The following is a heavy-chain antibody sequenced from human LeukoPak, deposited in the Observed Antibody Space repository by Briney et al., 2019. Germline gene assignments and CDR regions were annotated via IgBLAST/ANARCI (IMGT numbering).Heavy chain of an antibody. CDR3: ARGYYDSSGYYPLPLLDY. CDR2: ISAYNGNT. J-gene: IGHJ4*02. CDR1: GYTFTSYG. D-gene: IGHD3-22*01. V-gene: IGHV1-18*01. Sequence: ASVKVSCKASGYTFTSYGISWVRQAPGQGLEWMGWISAYNGNTNYAQKLQGRVTMTTDTSTSTAYMELRSLRSDDTAVYYCARGYYDSSGYYPLPLLDYWGQGTLLTVSS.